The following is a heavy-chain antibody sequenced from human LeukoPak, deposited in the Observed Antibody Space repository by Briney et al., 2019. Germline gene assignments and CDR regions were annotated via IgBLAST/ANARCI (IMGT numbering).Heavy chain of an antibody. V-gene: IGHV3-21*01. CDR1: GFTFSTYS. D-gene: IGHD3-22*01. J-gene: IGHJ6*03. CDR3: ARDPDSSGYYPTYYMDV. Sequence: GGSLRLSCAASGFTFSTYSMNWVRQAPGKGLEWVSSSSSSSTYIYYADSVKGRFTISRDNAKNSLYLQMNSLRADDTAVYYCARDPDSSGYYPTYYMDVWGKGTTVTISS. CDR2: SSSSSTYI.